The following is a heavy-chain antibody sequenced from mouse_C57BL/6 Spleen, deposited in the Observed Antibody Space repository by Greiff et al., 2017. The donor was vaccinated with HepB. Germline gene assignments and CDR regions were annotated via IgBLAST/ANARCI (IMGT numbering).Heavy chain of an antibody. Sequence: VQLQQPGAELVRPGSSVKLSCKASGYTFTSYWMHWVKQRPIQGLEWIGNIDPSDSETHYNQKFKDKATLTVDKSSSTAYMQLSSLTSEDSAVYYCARGDYDGLAYWGQGTLVTVSA. CDR3: ARGDYDGLAY. D-gene: IGHD2-4*01. CDR2: IDPSDSET. V-gene: IGHV1-52*01. CDR1: GYTFTSYW. J-gene: IGHJ3*01.